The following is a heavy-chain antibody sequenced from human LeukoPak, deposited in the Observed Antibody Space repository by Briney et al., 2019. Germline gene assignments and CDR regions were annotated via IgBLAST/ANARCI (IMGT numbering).Heavy chain of an antibody. D-gene: IGHD3/OR15-3a*01. V-gene: IGHV4-59*12. CDR3: ARDSSSWTHWYFDL. Sequence: SETLSLTCTVSGGSISSYYWSWIRQPPGKGLEWIGYIYYSGSTYYNPSLKSRVTISVDTSKNQFSLKLSSVTAADTAVYYCARDSSSWTHWYFDLWGRGTLVTVSS. J-gene: IGHJ2*01. CDR2: IYYSGST. CDR1: GGSISSYY.